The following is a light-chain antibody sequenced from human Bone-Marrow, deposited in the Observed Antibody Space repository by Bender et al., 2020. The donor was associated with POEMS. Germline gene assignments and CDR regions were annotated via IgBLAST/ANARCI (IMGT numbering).Light chain of an antibody. CDR3: CSYAGSSSYV. CDR2: EVS. V-gene: IGLV2-23*02. J-gene: IGLJ1*01. CDR1: RSDVGSYNL. Sequence: QSALTQPASVSGSPGQSITIPCTGTRSDVGSYNLVSWYQQHPGKAPKLIIYEVSKRPSGISSRFSGSKFGNTVSLTISGLQAEDEADYYCCSYAGSSSYVFGTGTKVTVL.